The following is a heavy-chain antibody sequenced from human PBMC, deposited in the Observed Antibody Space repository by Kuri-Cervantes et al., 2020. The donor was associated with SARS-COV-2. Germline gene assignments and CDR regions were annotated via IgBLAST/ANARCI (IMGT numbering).Heavy chain of an antibody. CDR1: GFTFDDYA. J-gene: IGHJ4*02. CDR2: ISWDGGSK. CDR3: VRDGDHWNFDY. Sequence: GESLKISCAASGFTFDDYAMHWVRQAPGKGLEWVSLISWDGGSKYYADSVKGRFTISRDNAKNMLFLQMNSLRAEDMAVYYCVRDGDHWNFDYWGQGTLVTVSS. D-gene: IGHD1-1*01. V-gene: IGHV3-43D*04.